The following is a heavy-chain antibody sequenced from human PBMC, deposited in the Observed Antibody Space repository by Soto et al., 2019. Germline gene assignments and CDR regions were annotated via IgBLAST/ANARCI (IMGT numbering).Heavy chain of an antibody. D-gene: IGHD4-17*01. Sequence: SETLSRTCSVLDDAIVDSRYYFFWIRQCPDTGLELIGSISHDGQAYYNPPLKSRVTLFADTSRNQFSLQSNSVTVSDPGPYFCARHVYGDYLGGNWFDRWDQGARVTASS. J-gene: IGHJ5*02. CDR1: DDAIVDSRYY. CDR2: ISHDGQA. CDR3: ARHVYGDYLGGNWFDR. V-gene: IGHV4-39*01.